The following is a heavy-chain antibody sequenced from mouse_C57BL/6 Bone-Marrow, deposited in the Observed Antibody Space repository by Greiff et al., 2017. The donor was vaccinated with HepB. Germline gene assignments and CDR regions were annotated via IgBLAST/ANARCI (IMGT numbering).Heavy chain of an antibody. V-gene: IGHV5-6*02. CDR3: ARRLGLAWFAY. J-gene: IGHJ3*01. D-gene: IGHD4-1*01. CDR1: GFTFSSYG. Sequence: DVQLQESGGDLVKPGGSLKLSCAASGFTFSSYGMSWVRQTPDKRLEWVATISSGGSYTYYPDSVKGRFTISRDNAKNTLYLQMSSLKSEDTAMYYCARRLGLAWFAYWGQGTLVTVSA. CDR2: ISSGGSYT.